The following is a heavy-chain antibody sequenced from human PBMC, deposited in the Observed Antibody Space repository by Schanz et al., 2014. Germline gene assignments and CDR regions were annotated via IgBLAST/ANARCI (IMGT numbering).Heavy chain of an antibody. J-gene: IGHJ4*02. CDR2: INHSGST. V-gene: IGHV4-34*01. Sequence: QVQLQQWGAGLLKPSETLSLTCAVYGGSFSAYYWNWIRQPPGKGLEWIGEINHSGSTNYNPSLRRGATITRNTTTSSFFLKLSSVTAADTAVYYGARGGVRDGNSTGTGVTDDYNPGNYWGQGTMVTVSS. CDR1: GGSFSAYY. D-gene: IGHD3-16*01. CDR3: ARGGVRDGNSTGTGVTDDYNPGNY.